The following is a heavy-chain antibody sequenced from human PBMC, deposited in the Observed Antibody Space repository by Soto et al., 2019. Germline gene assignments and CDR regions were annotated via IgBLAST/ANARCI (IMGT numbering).Heavy chain of an antibody. Sequence: SLRLSCAASGFTFSSYAMHWVRQAPGKGLEWVAVISYDGSNKYYADSVKGRFTISRDNSKNTLYLQMNSLRAEDTAVYYCARDRVVTRYYYYYGMDVWGQGTTVTVSS. D-gene: IGHD3-22*01. CDR2: ISYDGSNK. V-gene: IGHV3-30-3*01. CDR1: GFTFSSYA. CDR3: ARDRVVTRYYYYYGMDV. J-gene: IGHJ6*02.